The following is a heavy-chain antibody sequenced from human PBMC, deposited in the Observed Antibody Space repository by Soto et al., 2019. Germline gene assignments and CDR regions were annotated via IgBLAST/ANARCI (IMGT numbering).Heavy chain of an antibody. CDR2: IVPMFGTP. J-gene: IGHJ6*02. CDR3: ARDGTYSRSVSQYSGMDV. V-gene: IGHV1-69*01. Sequence: QVQLVQSGAEVEEPGSSVKVSCKASGGTFADFIMNWVRQTPGQGLEWMGGIVPMFGTPTYAEKFKGRVTISATGATSTAVMELTSLRSEDTAVYYCARDGTYSRSVSQYSGMDVWGQGTTVTVSS. D-gene: IGHD6-13*01. CDR1: GGTFADFI.